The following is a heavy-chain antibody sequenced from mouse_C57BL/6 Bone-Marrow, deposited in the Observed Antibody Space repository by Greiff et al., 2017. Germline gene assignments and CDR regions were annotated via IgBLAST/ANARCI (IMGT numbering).Heavy chain of an antibody. D-gene: IGHD2-5*01. V-gene: IGHV1-81*01. Sequence: VQLVESGAELARPGASVKLSCKASGYTFTSYGISWVKQRTGQGLEWIGEIYPRSGNTYYNEKFKGKATLTADKSSSTAYMELRSLTSEDSAVYFCARRDYSNYVWFAYWGQGTLVTVSA. CDR3: ARRDYSNYVWFAY. J-gene: IGHJ3*01. CDR2: IYPRSGNT. CDR1: GYTFTSYG.